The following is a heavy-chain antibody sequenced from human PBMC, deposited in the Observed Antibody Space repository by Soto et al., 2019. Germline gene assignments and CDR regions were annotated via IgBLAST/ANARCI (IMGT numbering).Heavy chain of an antibody. CDR3: ARAASNYYDSSGYDY. D-gene: IGHD3-22*01. J-gene: IGHJ4*02. Sequence: VASVKVSCKASGYSFTGYYMHWVRQAPGQGLEWMGWINPNSGGTNYAQKFQGWVTMTRDTSISTAYMELSRLRSDDTAVYYCARAASNYYDSSGYDYWGQGTLVTVSS. V-gene: IGHV1-2*04. CDR2: INPNSGGT. CDR1: GYSFTGYY.